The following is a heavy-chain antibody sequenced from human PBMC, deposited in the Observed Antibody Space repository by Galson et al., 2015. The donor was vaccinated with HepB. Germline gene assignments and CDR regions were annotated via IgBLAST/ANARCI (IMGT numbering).Heavy chain of an antibody. CDR1: GYSFTSYW. J-gene: IGHJ4*02. Sequence: QSGAEVKKPGESLRISCKGSGYSFTSYWISWVRQMPGKGLEWMGRIDPSDSYTNYSPSFQDHVTISADKSISTAYLQWSSLKASDTAMYYCARRISAYCGGDCYSFDYWGQGTLVTVSS. D-gene: IGHD2-21*02. V-gene: IGHV5-10-1*01. CDR2: IDPSDSYT. CDR3: ARRISAYCGGDCYSFDY.